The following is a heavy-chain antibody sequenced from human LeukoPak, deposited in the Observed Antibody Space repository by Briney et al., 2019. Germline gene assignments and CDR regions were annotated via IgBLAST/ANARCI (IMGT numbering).Heavy chain of an antibody. CDR2: INPSGGST. J-gene: IGHJ5*02. V-gene: IGHV1-46*01. Sequence: RASVKVSCKASGYTFTGYYMHWVRQAPGQGLEWMGIINPSGGSTSYAQKFQGRVTMTRDMSTSTVYMELSSLRSEDTAVYYCARDAAAGTFWFDPWDQGTLVTVSS. D-gene: IGHD6-13*01. CDR1: GYTFTGYY. CDR3: ARDAAAGTFWFDP.